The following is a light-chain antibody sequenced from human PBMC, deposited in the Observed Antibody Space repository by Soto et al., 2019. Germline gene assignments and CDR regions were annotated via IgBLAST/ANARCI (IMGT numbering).Light chain of an antibody. CDR1: SSDVGGYEF. J-gene: IGLJ1*01. V-gene: IGLV2-14*01. CDR3: SSYTSSRTLV. CDR2: EVS. Sequence: QSVLTQPASVSGSPGQSITISCTGTSSDVGGYEFVSWYQQHPGKAPKLMIYEVSNRPSGVSHRFSGSKSDNTASLTISGLQTDDEADYYCSSYTSSRTLVFGTGTKVTVL.